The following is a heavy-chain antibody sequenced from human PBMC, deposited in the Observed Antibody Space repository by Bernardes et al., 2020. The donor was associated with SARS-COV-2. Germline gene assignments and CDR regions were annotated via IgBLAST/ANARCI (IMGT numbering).Heavy chain of an antibody. V-gene: IGHV3-30-3*01. J-gene: IGHJ4*01. Sequence: GGSLSLSCVTSGFTFSTFAMHWVRQAPGKGLEWVAIISFDGTTKYNTDSVKGRFTISRDNSKNTLFLEMNSLTPQDTAVYYCAREWEDYTSSLFDYWGHGSLVTVSS. CDR3: AREWEDYTSSLFDY. CDR1: GFTFSTFA. D-gene: IGHD1-26*01. CDR2: ISFDGTTK.